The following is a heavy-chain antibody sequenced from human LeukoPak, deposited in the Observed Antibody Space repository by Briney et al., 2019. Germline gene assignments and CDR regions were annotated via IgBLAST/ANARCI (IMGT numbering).Heavy chain of an antibody. CDR2: ISAYNGNT. CDR1: GYTFTSYG. D-gene: IGHD2-21*02. CDR3: ARSLLGDWEDY. V-gene: IGHV1-18*01. J-gene: IGHJ4*02. Sequence: ASVKVSCKASGYTFTSYGISWVRQAPGQGLEWMGWISAYNGNTNYAQKLQGRVTMTTGTSTSTAYMELRSLRSGDTAVYYCARSLLGDWEDYWGQGTLVTVSS.